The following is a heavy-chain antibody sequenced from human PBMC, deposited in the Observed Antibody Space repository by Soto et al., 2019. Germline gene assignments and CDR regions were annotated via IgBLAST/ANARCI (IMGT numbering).Heavy chain of an antibody. D-gene: IGHD3-22*01. Sequence: QVQLQESGPGLVKPSETLSLTCTVSGGSISSYYWSWIRQPAGKGLEWIGRIYTSGSTNYNPSLKSRVTMSVDTSKNQLSLKLSSVTAADTAVHYCARDRAYYDSSGYYPDNFDYWGQGTLFTVSS. V-gene: IGHV4-4*07. CDR1: GGSISSYY. CDR2: IYTSGST. J-gene: IGHJ4*02. CDR3: ARDRAYYDSSGYYPDNFDY.